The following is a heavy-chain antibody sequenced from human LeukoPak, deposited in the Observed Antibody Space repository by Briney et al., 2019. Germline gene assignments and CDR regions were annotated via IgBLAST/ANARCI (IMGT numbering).Heavy chain of an antibody. CDR2: ISYDGSNK. J-gene: IGHJ5*02. CDR1: GFTFSSYG. Sequence: GGSLRLSCAASGFTFSSYGMHWVRQAPGKGLEWVAVISYDGSNKYYADSVKGRFTISRDNSKNTLYLQMNSLRAEDTAVYYCARDLNLLWPGELFLPPKPNNWFDPWGQGTLVTVSS. CDR3: ARDLNLLWPGELFLPPKPNNWFDP. D-gene: IGHD3-10*01. V-gene: IGHV3-30*03.